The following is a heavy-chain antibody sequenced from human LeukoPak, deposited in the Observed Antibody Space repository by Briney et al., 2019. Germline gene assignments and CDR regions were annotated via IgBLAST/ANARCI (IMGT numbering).Heavy chain of an antibody. CDR2: IYYSGST. CDR1: GGSISSYY. Sequence: SETLSLTCTVSGGSISSYYWSWIRQPPGKGLEWIGYIYYSGSTNYNPSLKSRVTISVDTSKNQFSLKLSSVTAADTAVYYCAREREGGVRDGYNYLDAFDIWGQGTMVTVSS. V-gene: IGHV4-59*01. J-gene: IGHJ3*02. D-gene: IGHD5-24*01. CDR3: AREREGGVRDGYNYLDAFDI.